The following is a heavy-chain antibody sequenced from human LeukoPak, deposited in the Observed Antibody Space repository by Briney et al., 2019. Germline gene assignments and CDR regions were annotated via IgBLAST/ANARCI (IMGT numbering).Heavy chain of an antibody. CDR2: INPNSGGT. Sequence: ASVKVSCKASGYTFAGYYMHWVRQAPGQGLEWMGWINPNSGGTNYAQKFQGRVTMTRDTSISTAYMELSRLRSDDTAVYYCARDLPGIAAAPGNYWGQGTLVTVSS. CDR3: ARDLPGIAAAPGNY. J-gene: IGHJ4*02. CDR1: GYTFAGYY. D-gene: IGHD6-13*01. V-gene: IGHV1-2*02.